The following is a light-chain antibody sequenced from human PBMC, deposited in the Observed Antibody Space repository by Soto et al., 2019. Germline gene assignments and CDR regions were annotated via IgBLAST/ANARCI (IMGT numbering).Light chain of an antibody. J-gene: IGKJ1*01. CDR3: QQYNLAPWT. V-gene: IGKV3-15*01. CDR1: QSVSSN. Sequence: EIVMTQFPATLSVSPGERATLSCRASQSVSSNLAWYQQKPGQAPRLLIYGASTRATGIPARFSGSGSGTEFTLTISSLQSEDFALYSCQQYNLAPWTFGQGTKVEIK. CDR2: GAS.